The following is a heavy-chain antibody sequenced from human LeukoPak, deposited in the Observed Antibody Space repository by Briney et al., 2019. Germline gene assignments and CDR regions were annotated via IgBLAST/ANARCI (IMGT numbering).Heavy chain of an antibody. CDR2: TSSSDAGT. CDR3: ARDSVVITFGGVIVKDAFDI. D-gene: IGHD3-16*02. Sequence: GGSLRLSCAASGFALSSYAMSWVRQAPGKGLEWVSATSSSDAGTYHAESVRGRFTISRDNAKNSLYLQMNSLRAEDTAVYYCARDSVVITFGGVIVKDAFDIWGQGTMVTVSS. CDR1: GFALSSYA. J-gene: IGHJ3*02. V-gene: IGHV3-23*01.